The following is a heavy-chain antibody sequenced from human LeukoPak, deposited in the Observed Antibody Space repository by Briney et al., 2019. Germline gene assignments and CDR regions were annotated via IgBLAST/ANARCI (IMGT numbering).Heavy chain of an antibody. D-gene: IGHD6-19*01. J-gene: IGHJ3*02. V-gene: IGHV3-23*01. Sequence: GGSLRLSCAASGFTFSNYAMTWVRQAPGKGLEWVSGTSGSGGDTHYADSVKGRFTISRDNSKNTLYLQMNSLRAEDTAVYYCAREMLWPVSRVAFDIWGQGTMVTVSS. CDR1: GFTFSNYA. CDR2: TSGSGGDT. CDR3: AREMLWPVSRVAFDI.